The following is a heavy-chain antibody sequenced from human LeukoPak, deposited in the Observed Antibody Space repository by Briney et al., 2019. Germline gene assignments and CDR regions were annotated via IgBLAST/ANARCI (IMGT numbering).Heavy chain of an antibody. Sequence: PSETLSPTCTVSGGSISSYYWSWIRQPPGKGLEWIGYIYYSGSTNYNPSLKSRVTISVDTSKNQFSLKLSSVTAADTAVYYCARSPGEILTGYYQYFDYWGQGTLVTVSS. CDR1: GGSISSYY. CDR2: IYYSGST. J-gene: IGHJ4*02. V-gene: IGHV4-59*01. CDR3: ARSPGEILTGYYQYFDY. D-gene: IGHD3-9*01.